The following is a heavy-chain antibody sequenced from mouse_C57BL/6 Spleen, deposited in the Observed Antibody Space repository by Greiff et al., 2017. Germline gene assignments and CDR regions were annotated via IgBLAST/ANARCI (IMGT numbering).Heavy chain of an antibody. J-gene: IGHJ2*01. CDR1: GFTFTDYY. CDR3: AGFSLGRACDD. V-gene: IGHV7-3*01. Sequence: DVMLVESGGGLVQPGGSLSLSCAASGFTFTDYYMSWVRQPPGKALEWLGFIRNKANGYTTEYSASVKGRFTISRDNSQSILYLQMNALRAEDSATYYCAGFSLGRACDDWGQGTTLTVSS. CDR2: IRNKANGYTT. D-gene: IGHD4-1*01.